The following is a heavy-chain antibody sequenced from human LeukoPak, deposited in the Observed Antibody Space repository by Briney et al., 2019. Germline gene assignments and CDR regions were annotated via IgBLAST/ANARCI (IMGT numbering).Heavy chain of an antibody. CDR3: ARVRDSFDP. Sequence: ASVKVSCKASGYTLTSYDINWVRQATGQGPEWMGWMNPNSGNTGYAQKFQGRVTMTRNTSISTAYMELSSLRSEAVAVYDCARVRDSFDPRGQVILVTVSS. V-gene: IGHV1-8*01. J-gene: IGHJ5*02. CDR1: GYTLTSYD. CDR2: MNPNSGNT.